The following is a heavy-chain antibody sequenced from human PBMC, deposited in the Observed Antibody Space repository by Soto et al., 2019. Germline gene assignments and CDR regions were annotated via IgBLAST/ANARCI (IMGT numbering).Heavy chain of an antibody. CDR2: ISYDGSNK. V-gene: IGHV3-30*18. D-gene: IGHD6-13*01. J-gene: IGHJ6*02. Sequence: QVQLVESGGGVVQPGRSLRLSCAASGFTFSSYGMHWVRQAPGKGLEWVAVISYDGSNKYYADSVKGRFTISRDNAKNTLYLQMNGLRAEDTAVYYCAKERIAGWGDYGMDVWGQGTTVTVSS. CDR1: GFTFSSYG. CDR3: AKERIAGWGDYGMDV.